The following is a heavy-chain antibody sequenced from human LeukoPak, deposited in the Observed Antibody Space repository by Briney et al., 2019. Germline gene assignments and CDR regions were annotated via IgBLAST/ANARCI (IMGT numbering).Heavy chain of an antibody. V-gene: IGHV3-74*01. CDR1: GFTFSSYW. D-gene: IGHD3-10*01. Sequence: GGSPRLSCAASGFTFSSYWMHWVRQAPGKGLVWVSRISSDGSSTAHADAVKGRFTISRDNAKNTLYLHLSSLRAEDTAVYFCARGGVASACDYWGQGILVTVSS. CDR2: ISSDGSST. J-gene: IGHJ4*02. CDR3: ARGGVASACDY.